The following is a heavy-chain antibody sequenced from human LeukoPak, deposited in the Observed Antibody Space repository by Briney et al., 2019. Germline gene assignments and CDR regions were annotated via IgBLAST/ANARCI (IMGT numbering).Heavy chain of an antibody. CDR3: ASSSSDFDY. CDR2: INPNSGGT. V-gene: IGHV1-2*06. CDR1: GYTFTNYG. Sequence: ASVKVSCKASGYTFTNYGISWVRQAPGQGLEWMGRINPNSGGTNYAQKFQGRVTMTRDTSISTAYMELSRLRSDDTAVYYCASSSSDFDYWGQGTLVTVSS. J-gene: IGHJ4*02. D-gene: IGHD6-19*01.